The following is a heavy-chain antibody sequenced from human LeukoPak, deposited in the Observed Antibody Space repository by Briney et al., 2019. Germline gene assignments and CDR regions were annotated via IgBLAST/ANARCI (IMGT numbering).Heavy chain of an antibody. J-gene: IGHJ6*02. V-gene: IGHV4-59*01. CDR1: GGSMSGFF. CDR2: IYYSGTT. D-gene: IGHD4/OR15-4a*01. CDR3: AREDPRTKVPEGMDV. Sequence: PSETLSLTCTVSGGSMSGFFWTWIRQPPGKGLEWIGYIYYSGTTNYNPSLKSRVTISVDTSKNQFSLKLNSVTAADTAVYYCAREDPRTKVPEGMDVWGQGTTVTVSS.